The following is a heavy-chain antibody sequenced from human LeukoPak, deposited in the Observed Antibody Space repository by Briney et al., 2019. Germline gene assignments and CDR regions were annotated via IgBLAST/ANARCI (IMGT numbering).Heavy chain of an antibody. CDR1: GGSISSGDYY. Sequence: ASETLSLTCTVSGGSISSGDYYWSWIRQPPGKGLEWIGYIYYSGSTYYNPSLKSRVTISVDTSKNQFSLKLSSVTAADTAVYYCARDAGGHYGSGRDFYYFDYWGQGTLVTVSS. D-gene: IGHD3-10*01. CDR3: ARDAGGHYGSGRDFYYFDY. J-gene: IGHJ4*02. CDR2: IYYSGST. V-gene: IGHV4-30-4*01.